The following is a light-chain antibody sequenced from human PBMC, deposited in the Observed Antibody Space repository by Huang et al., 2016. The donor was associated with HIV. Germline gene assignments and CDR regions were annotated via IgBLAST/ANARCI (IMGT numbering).Light chain of an antibody. J-gene: IGKJ5*01. CDR3: QQLNSYPIT. V-gene: IGKV1-9*01. Sequence: IQLTQSPSSLSLLIGDRVTITCRASQDITNYLAWYQQKPRQPPKVLIYASSTLPSGVPSRFSGSGSGRNFTLIIDRLQPEDFGTYYCQQLNSYPITFGQGTRLEIK. CDR1: QDITNY. CDR2: ASS.